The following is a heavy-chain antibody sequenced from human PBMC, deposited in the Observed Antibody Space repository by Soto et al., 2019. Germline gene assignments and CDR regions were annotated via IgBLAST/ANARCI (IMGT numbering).Heavy chain of an antibody. CDR3: ARHRWSGYYFDY. V-gene: IGHV4-39*01. Sequence: QLQLQESGPGLVKPSETLSLTCTVSGGSISSSSYYWGWIRQPPGKGLEWIGSIYYSGSTYYNPSLKSRVTISVDTSKNQFSLKLSSVTAADTAVYYCARHRWSGYYFDYWGQGTLVTVSS. J-gene: IGHJ4*02. CDR2: IYYSGST. CDR1: GGSISSSSYY. D-gene: IGHD3-3*01.